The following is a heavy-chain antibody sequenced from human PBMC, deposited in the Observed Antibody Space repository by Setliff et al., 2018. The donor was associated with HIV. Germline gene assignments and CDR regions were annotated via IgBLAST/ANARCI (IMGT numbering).Heavy chain of an antibody. J-gene: IGHJ3*02. Sequence: ASVKVSCQASGYTFTAYYMHWVRQAPGQGLEWMGIINTSGGGTNFAQKFQGRVTMTRNTSTSTVYMELNSLRSEDTAVYYCARVHDGTTTGAFDIWGQGTLVTVSS. V-gene: IGHV1-46*01. CDR3: ARVHDGTTTGAFDI. D-gene: IGHD3-22*01. CDR1: GYTFTAYY. CDR2: INTSGGGT.